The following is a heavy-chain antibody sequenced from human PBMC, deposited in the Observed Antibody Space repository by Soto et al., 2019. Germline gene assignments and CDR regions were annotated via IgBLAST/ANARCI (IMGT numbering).Heavy chain of an antibody. CDR1: GFTFSSYG. V-gene: IGHV3-30*18. J-gene: IGHJ3*02. CDR2: ISYDGSNK. CDR3: AKDLSRNVVVVAATFNDAFDI. Sequence: QVQLVESGGGVVQPGRSLRLSCAASGFTFSSYGMHWVRQAPGKGLEWVAVISYDGSNKYYADSVKGRFTISRDNSKNTLYLQMNSLRAEDTAVYYCAKDLSRNVVVVAATFNDAFDIWGQGTMVTVSS. D-gene: IGHD2-15*01.